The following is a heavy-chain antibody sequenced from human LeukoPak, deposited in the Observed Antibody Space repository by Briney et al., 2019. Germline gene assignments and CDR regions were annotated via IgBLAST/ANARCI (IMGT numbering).Heavy chain of an antibody. CDR3: ARTTSGTFDY. CDR1: GFTFSSYA. V-gene: IGHV3-30*03. J-gene: IGHJ4*02. D-gene: IGHD2-8*01. Sequence: GGSLRLSCAASGFTFSSYAMSWVRQAPGKGLEWVAVISYDGSNKYYADPVKGRFTISRDNSKNTLYLQMNSLRAEDTAVYYCARTTSGTFDYWGQGTLVTVSS. CDR2: ISYDGSNK.